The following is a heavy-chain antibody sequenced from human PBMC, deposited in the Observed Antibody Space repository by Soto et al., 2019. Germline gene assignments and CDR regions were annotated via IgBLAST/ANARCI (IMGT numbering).Heavy chain of an antibody. D-gene: IGHD2-2*01. CDR1: GFSFSSYA. CDR2: IWYDGVNK. V-gene: IGHV3-33*01. Sequence: PGGFLRLSCAASGFSFSSYAMHWVRQAPGKGVEWVAVIWYDGVNKYYADSVKGRFTISRDNSNNTLYVQMNSLNAEDTAVYYCVRYPYLPAAGRLSSLHYWGPGTLVTVSS. J-gene: IGHJ4*02. CDR3: VRYPYLPAAGRLSSLHY.